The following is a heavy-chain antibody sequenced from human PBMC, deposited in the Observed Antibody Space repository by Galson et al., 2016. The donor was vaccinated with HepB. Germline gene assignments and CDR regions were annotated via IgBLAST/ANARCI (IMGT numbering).Heavy chain of an antibody. CDR3: ARGPLLYDDSGYHLVPLDD. D-gene: IGHD3-22*01. CDR2: ISNSGTT. V-gene: IGHV4-59*01. J-gene: IGHJ4*02. CDR1: GGSISSYY. Sequence: SETLSLTCNVSGGSISSYYWSWIRQPPGKGLDWIGCISNSGTTNYNPSLKSRVTISRDTSQNHFSLKMDSVTAADTAVYYCARGPLLYDDSGYHLVPLDDWGKGTLVTVSS.